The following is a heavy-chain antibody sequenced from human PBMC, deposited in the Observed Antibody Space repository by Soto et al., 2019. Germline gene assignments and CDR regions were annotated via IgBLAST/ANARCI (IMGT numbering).Heavy chain of an antibody. Sequence: SETLSLTCTVSGGSISSGGYYWSWIRQHPGKGLEWIGYIYYSGSTYYNPSLKSRVTISVDTSKNQFSLKLSSVTAADTAVYYCARDVTGLSWFDPWGQGTLVTVSS. CDR1: GGSISSGGYY. CDR2: IYYSGST. V-gene: IGHV4-31*03. CDR3: ARDVTGLSWFDP. D-gene: IGHD3-16*01. J-gene: IGHJ5*02.